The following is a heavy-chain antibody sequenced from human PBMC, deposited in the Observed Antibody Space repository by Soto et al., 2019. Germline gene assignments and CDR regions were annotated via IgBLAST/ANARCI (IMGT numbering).Heavy chain of an antibody. V-gene: IGHV3-23*01. CDR2: INGNGRKT. CDR1: GFTFSSYA. D-gene: IGHD3-3*01. Sequence: EEQLLESGGDLVQPGGSLKLSCAASGFTFSSYAMNWVRQAPGKGLEWVSSINGNGRKTSYADSVRGRFTISRDNSKKTLFLHVNSLRAADTAVYYCVKDLNFDFWTGYRYYAMEIWGQGTTVTVS. CDR3: VKDLNFDFWTGYRYYAMEI. J-gene: IGHJ6*02.